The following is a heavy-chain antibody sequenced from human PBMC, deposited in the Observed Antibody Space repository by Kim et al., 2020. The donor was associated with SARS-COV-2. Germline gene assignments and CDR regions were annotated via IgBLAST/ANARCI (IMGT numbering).Heavy chain of an antibody. CDR3: ARGPITIFGVVIQGYFDY. CDR1: GYTFTSYY. V-gene: IGHV1-46*01. Sequence: ASVKVSCKASGYTFTSYYMHWVRQAPGQGLEWMGIINPSGGSTSYAQKFQGRVTMTRDTSTSTVYMELSSLRSEDTAVYYCARGPITIFGVVIQGYFDYWGQGTLVTVSS. CDR2: INPSGGST. J-gene: IGHJ4*03. D-gene: IGHD3-3*01.